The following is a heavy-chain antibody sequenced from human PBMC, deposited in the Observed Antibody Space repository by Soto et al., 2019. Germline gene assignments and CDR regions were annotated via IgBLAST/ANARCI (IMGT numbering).Heavy chain of an antibody. Sequence: PGESLKISCKGSGYSFTSYWIGWVRQMPGKGLEWMGIIYPGDSDTRYSPSFQGQVTISADKSISTAYLQWSSLKASDTAMYYCARISKSSGLYGSPHYYYYYMDVWGKGTTVTVSS. D-gene: IGHD6-19*01. CDR2: IYPGDSDT. J-gene: IGHJ6*03. CDR3: ARISKSSGLYGSPHYYYYYMDV. V-gene: IGHV5-51*01. CDR1: GYSFTSYW.